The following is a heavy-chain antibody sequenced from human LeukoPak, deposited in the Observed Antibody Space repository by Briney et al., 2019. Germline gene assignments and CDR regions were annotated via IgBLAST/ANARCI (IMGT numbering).Heavy chain of an antibody. CDR2: ISQDGSQT. D-gene: IGHD4-11*01. J-gene: IGHJ4*02. CDR1: GFTFSNFW. V-gene: IGHV3-7*01. Sequence: GGSLRLSCAASGFTFSNFWMTWVRQAPGKGLEWVAHISQDGSQTYYVDSVKGRFTISRDNAQTSLHLHMNSLRAEDTAVYYCARGTYTCDYWGQGILVTVSS. CDR3: ARGTYTCDY.